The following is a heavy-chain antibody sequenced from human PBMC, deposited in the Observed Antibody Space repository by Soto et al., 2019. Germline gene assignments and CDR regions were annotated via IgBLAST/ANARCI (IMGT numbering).Heavy chain of an antibody. D-gene: IGHD3-3*01. Sequence: PSETLSLTCTVSGGSISSGGSYWNWIRQRPGKGLEWIGYIYHSGSFYYTPSLKGRAIISADTSKNQFALKLSSVTAADTAVYYCAKDLTPTIFGVVSQLDYWGQGTLVTVSS. J-gene: IGHJ4*02. V-gene: IGHV4-31*03. CDR2: IYHSGSF. CDR1: GGSISSGGSY. CDR3: AKDLTPTIFGVVSQLDY.